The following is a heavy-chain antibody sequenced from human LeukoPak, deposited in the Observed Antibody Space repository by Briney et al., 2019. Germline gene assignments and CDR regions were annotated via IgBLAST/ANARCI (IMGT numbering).Heavy chain of an antibody. V-gene: IGHV1-2*02. CDR2: INPNSGGT. CDR3: ARSRASSSSGRGRHNWFDP. CDR1: GYTFTGYY. D-gene: IGHD6-6*01. Sequence: ASVKVSCKASGYTFTGYYMHRVRQAPGQGLEWMGWINPNSGGTNYAQKFQGRVTMTRDTSISTAYMELSRLRSDDTAVYYCARSRASSSSGRGRHNWFDPWGQGTLVTVSS. J-gene: IGHJ5*02.